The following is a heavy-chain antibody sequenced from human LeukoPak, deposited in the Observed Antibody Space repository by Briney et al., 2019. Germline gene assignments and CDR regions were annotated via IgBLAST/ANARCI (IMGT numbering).Heavy chain of an antibody. J-gene: IGHJ4*02. CDR3: ARDGDSSGWRGGWDDY. Sequence: ASVKVSCKASGYTFTGYYMHWVRQAPGQGLEWMGWINPSSGGTNYAQKFQGRVTMTRDTSISTVYMELSRLRSGDTAVYYCARDGDSSGWRGGWDDYWGQGTLVIVSS. CDR2: INPSSGGT. V-gene: IGHV1-2*02. D-gene: IGHD6-19*01. CDR1: GYTFTGYY.